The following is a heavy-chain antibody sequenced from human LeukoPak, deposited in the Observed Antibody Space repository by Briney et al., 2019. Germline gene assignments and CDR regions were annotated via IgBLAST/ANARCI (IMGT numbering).Heavy chain of an antibody. CDR1: GGSITGSY. V-gene: IGHV4-59*01. CDR3: ATAGPISWRHNYFDS. Sequence: PSETLSLTCTVSGGSITGSYWSWLRQPPGKGLEYIGYIYYSGSTNYNPSLKSRVTISVDTSKNQFSLKLTSVTAADTAVYYCATAGPISWRHNYFDSWGQGTLVTVSS. J-gene: IGHJ4*02. D-gene: IGHD2-21*01. CDR2: IYYSGST.